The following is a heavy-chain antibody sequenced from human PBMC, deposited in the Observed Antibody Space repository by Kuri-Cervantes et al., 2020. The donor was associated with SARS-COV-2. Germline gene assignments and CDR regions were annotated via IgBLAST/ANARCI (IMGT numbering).Heavy chain of an antibody. V-gene: IGHV4-59*11. CDR2: IYYSGST. J-gene: IGHJ3*02. D-gene: IGHD3-10*01. CDR1: GGSISSHY. Sequence: SETLSLTCTVSGGSISSHYWSWIRQPPGKGLEWIGYIYYSGSTYYNPSLKSRVTISVDTSKNQFSLKLSSVTAADTAVYYCARDYGSGSYFPDAFDIWGQGTMVTVSS. CDR3: ARDYGSGSYFPDAFDI.